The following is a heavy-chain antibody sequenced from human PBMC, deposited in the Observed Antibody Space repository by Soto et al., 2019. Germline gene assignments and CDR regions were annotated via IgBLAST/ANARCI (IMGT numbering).Heavy chain of an antibody. J-gene: IGHJ4*02. CDR2: ISASGTDT. CDR1: GFTFSSYA. CDR3: EGRSEGFY. V-gene: IGHV3-23*01. Sequence: EVQLLESGGGLVQPGGSLRLSCAASGFTFSSYAMSWVRQAPGKGLEWVSAISASGTDTYYADSVKGRFTISRDNSKNTLYLQMDSLRAEDTALYYCEGRSEGFYSGQGTLVTVSS.